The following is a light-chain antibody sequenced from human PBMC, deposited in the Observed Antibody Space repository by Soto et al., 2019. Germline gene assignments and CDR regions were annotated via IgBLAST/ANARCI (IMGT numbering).Light chain of an antibody. V-gene: IGLV3-1*01. Sequence: SYELTQPPSVSVSPGQPASITCSGAKLGAKYICWYQQKPGQSPVLVIYQDTKRPSGIPERFSGSNSGKTATLTISGTQPMDEADYYCQACYSSDDNYVFGPGTKLTVL. CDR2: QDT. CDR3: QACYSSDDNYV. J-gene: IGLJ1*01. CDR1: KLGAKY.